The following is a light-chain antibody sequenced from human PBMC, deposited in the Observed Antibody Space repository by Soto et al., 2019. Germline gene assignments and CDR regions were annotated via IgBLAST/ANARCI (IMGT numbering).Light chain of an antibody. CDR1: QTISSW. CDR3: QQYNTYSGT. V-gene: IGKV1-5*03. J-gene: IGKJ1*01. CDR2: KAS. Sequence: DIHMTQSPSTLSGSVGDSVTITCRASQTISSWLAWYQQKTGKAPKLLIYKASGLESGVPSRFGGGGYGKEFTLPIRSLQSDDFPTYYCQQYNTYSGTFGQGTKGDI.